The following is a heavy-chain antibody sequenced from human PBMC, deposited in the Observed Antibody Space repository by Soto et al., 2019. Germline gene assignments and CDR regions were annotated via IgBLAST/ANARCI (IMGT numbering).Heavy chain of an antibody. CDR2: INSDGSST. J-gene: IGHJ5*02. Sequence: PGGSLXLSWAAPGFTFSSDWMHWVRQAPGKGLVWVSRINSDGSSTSYADSVKGRFTISRDNAKNTLYLQMNSLRAEDTAVYYCARGIVSWSVVVAATSKPNNWLDPWGQGTLVTVSS. CDR1: GFTFSSDW. V-gene: IGHV3-74*01. CDR3: ARGIVSWSVVVAATSKPNNWLDP. D-gene: IGHD2-15*01.